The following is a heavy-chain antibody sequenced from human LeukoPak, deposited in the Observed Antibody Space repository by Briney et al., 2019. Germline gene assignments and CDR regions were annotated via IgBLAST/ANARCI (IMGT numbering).Heavy chain of an antibody. CDR2: IYSGGST. CDR3: ARLPTGDY. Sequence: GGSLRLSCAASGFTVSSNYVSWVRQAPGKGLEWVSVIYSGGSTYYADSPKGRITISRDNAKNTVYLQMNSLRAEDTAVYYCARLPTGDYWGQGTLVTVSS. V-gene: IGHV3-53*01. J-gene: IGHJ4*02. CDR1: GFTVSSNY.